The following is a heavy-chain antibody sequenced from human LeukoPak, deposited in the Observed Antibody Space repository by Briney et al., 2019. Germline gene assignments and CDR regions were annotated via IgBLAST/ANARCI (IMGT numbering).Heavy chain of an antibody. Sequence: SETLSLTCIVSGGSISNSSYYWGWIRQPPGKGLEWIGSIYYSGSAYYNPSLKSRVTISVDTSKNQFSLKLTSVTAADTAVYYCARHWVVTPIYWGQGTLVTVSS. CDR2: IYYSGSA. CDR1: GGSISNSSYY. V-gene: IGHV4-39*01. D-gene: IGHD4-23*01. CDR3: ARHWVVTPIY. J-gene: IGHJ4*02.